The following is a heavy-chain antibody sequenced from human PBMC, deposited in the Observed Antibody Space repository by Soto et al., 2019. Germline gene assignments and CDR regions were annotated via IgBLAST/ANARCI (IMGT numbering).Heavy chain of an antibody. V-gene: IGHV1-3*01. D-gene: IGHD3-9*01. J-gene: IGHJ4*02. Sequence: QVQLVQSVAEVKKPGASVKVSCKASGYTFTSYAMHWVRQAPGQRLEWMGWINAGNGNTKYSQKFQGRVTITRDTSASTAYMELSSLRSEDTAVYYCARGTYYDILTGYYPSYFDYWGQGTLVTVSS. CDR2: INAGNGNT. CDR3: ARGTYYDILTGYYPSYFDY. CDR1: GYTFTSYA.